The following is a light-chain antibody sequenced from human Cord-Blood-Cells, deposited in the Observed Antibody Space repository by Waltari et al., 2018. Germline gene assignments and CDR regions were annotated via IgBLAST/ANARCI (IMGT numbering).Light chain of an antibody. V-gene: IGKV1-39*01. CDR1: QSISSY. Sequence: DIQMTQSPSSLSASVGDRVTITCRASQSISSYLNWYQQKQGKAPKLLFYAAASLQSWVPSRFSGSGSGTAFTLTISSLQPEDFATYYCQQSYSTPLTFGGGTKVEIK. CDR2: AAA. CDR3: QQSYSTPLT. J-gene: IGKJ4*01.